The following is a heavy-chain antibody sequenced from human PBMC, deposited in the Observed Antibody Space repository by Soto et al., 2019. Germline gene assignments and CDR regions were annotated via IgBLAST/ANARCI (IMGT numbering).Heavy chain of an antibody. J-gene: IGHJ6*02. CDR3: ARPSIAAPHYYYYGMDV. CDR2: IYYSGST. CDR1: GGSISSSSYY. Sequence: SETLSLTCTVSGGSISSSSYYWGWIRQPPGRGLEWIGSIYYSGSTYYNPSLKSRVTISVDTSKNQFSLKLSSVTAADTAVYYCARPSIAAPHYYYYGMDVWGQGTTVTVSS. D-gene: IGHD6-6*01. V-gene: IGHV4-39*01.